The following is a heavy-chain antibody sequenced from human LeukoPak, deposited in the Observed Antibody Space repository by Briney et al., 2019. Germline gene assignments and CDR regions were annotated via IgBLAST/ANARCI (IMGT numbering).Heavy chain of an antibody. V-gene: IGHV3-7*01. D-gene: IGHD4-11*01. CDR1: GFSFSNSW. CDR3: ARDSHYSTFDY. Sequence: GGSLRLSCVASGFSFSNSWMTWVRQSPEKGLERVAIMKPDGSDKSYLDSVKGRFTISRDNTKNSLYLETNSLRADDTAVYYCARDSHYSTFDYWGQGTLVTVPS. J-gene: IGHJ4*02. CDR2: MKPDGSDK.